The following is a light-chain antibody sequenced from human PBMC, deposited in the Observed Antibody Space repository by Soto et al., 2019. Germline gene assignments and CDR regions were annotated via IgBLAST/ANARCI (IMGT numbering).Light chain of an antibody. CDR3: QSYDSSLSGSNEV. Sequence: QSVLTQPPSVSGAPGQRVTISCTGSSSNIGAGYDVHWYQQLPGTAPKLLIYGNSNRPSGVPDRFSGSKSGTSASLAITGLQAEDEADYYCQSYDSSLSGSNEVFGGRTKLTVL. V-gene: IGLV1-40*01. CDR1: SSNIGAGYD. J-gene: IGLJ2*01. CDR2: GNS.